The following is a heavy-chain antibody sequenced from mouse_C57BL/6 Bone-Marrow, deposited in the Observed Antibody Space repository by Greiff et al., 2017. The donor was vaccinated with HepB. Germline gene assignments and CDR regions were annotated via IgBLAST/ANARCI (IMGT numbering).Heavy chain of an antibody. J-gene: IGHJ1*03. V-gene: IGHV1-69*01. D-gene: IGHD1-1*01. Sequence: QVQLHQPGAELVMPGASVKLSCKASGYTFTSYWMHWVKQRPGQGLEWIGEIDPSDSYTNYNQKFKGKSTLTVDKSSSTAYMQLSSLTSEDSAVYYCARRYYGSSYVEWYFDVWGTGTTVTVSS. CDR1: GYTFTSYW. CDR3: ARRYYGSSYVEWYFDV. CDR2: IDPSDSYT.